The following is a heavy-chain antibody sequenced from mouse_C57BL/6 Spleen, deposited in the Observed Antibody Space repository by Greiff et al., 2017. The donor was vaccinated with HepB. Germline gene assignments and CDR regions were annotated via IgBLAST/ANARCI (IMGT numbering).Heavy chain of an antibody. CDR3: ARDSLGNFDY. Sequence: VKLMESGAELVKPGASVKISCKASGYAFSSYWMNWVKQRPGKGLEWIGQIYPGDGDTNYNGKFKGKATLTADKSSSTAYMQLSSLTSEDSAVYFCARDSLGNFDYWGQGTTLTVSS. V-gene: IGHV1-80*01. CDR1: GYAFSSYW. CDR2: IYPGDGDT. D-gene: IGHD3-3*01. J-gene: IGHJ2*01.